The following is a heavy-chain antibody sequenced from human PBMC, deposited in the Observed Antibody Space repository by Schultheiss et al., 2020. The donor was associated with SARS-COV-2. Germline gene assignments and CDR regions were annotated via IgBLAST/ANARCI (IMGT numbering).Heavy chain of an antibody. V-gene: IGHV4-4*07. D-gene: IGHD2-15*01. CDR2: IYTSGST. CDR3: ARDRACSGGSCYSRGWFDP. J-gene: IGHJ5*02. Sequence: GSLRLSCTVSGGSISSYYWSWIRQPAGKGLEWIGRIYTSGSTNYNPSLKSRVTISVDTSKNQFSLKLSSVTAADTAVYYCARDRACSGGSCYSRGWFDPWGQGTLVTVSS. CDR1: GGSISSYY.